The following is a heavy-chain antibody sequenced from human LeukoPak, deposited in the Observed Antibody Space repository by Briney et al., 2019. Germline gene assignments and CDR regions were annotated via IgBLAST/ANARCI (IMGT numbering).Heavy chain of an antibody. J-gene: IGHJ5*02. CDR1: GFTFSSYG. CDR2: IRYDGSNK. D-gene: IGHD5-18*01. Sequence: GGSLRLSCAASGFTFSSYGMHWVRQAPGKGLEWVAFIRYDGSNKYYADSVKGRFTISRDNSKNTLYLQVNSLRAEDTAVYYCTTVEVDTAMVNWFDPWGQGTLVTVSS. V-gene: IGHV3-30*02. CDR3: TTVEVDTAMVNWFDP.